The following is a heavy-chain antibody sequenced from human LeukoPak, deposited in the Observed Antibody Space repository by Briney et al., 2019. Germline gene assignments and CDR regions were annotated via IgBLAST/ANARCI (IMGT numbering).Heavy chain of an antibody. CDR1: GFSFSDFS. Sequence: GGSLRLSCAASGFSFSDFSMNWVRQAPGKGREWVSYISGGSRTIYYADSVEGRFTISRDNARNSLYLQMNSLRDEDTAVYYCAREHLLRYFDRAGYYFDYWGQGALVTVSS. CDR2: ISGGSRTI. J-gene: IGHJ4*02. V-gene: IGHV3-48*02. D-gene: IGHD3-9*01. CDR3: AREHLLRYFDRAGYYFDY.